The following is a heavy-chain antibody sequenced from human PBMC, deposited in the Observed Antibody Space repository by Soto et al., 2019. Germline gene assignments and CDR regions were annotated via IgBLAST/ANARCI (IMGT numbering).Heavy chain of an antibody. D-gene: IGHD2-15*01. J-gene: IGHJ4*02. CDR3: ARQTSLVAPPFDY. CDR1: GGSISSSGYY. V-gene: IGHV4-39*01. CDR2: IYYSGST. Sequence: QLQLQESGPGLVKPSDTLSLTCTVSGGSISSSGYYWGWIRQPPGKGLEWIGPIYYSGSTYYNPSLKSRVPIPVDRSKNQSSRRLRFVTAADTAVYYCARQTSLVAPPFDYWGQGTLVPVSS.